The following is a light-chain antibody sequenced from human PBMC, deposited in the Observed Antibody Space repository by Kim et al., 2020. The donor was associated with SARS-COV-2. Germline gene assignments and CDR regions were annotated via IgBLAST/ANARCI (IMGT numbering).Light chain of an antibody. V-gene: IGKV3-20*01. CDR2: GAP. Sequence: ELVLTQSPGTLSLSPGERATLSCGASQSVSSNYLAWYQQKPGQAPRLLIYGAPSRATGIPDRFSGRESGTDFTLTITRLEPEEFAVYYCHEYSSSPETFGQGTKVDIK. CDR1: QSVSSNY. J-gene: IGKJ1*01. CDR3: HEYSSSPET.